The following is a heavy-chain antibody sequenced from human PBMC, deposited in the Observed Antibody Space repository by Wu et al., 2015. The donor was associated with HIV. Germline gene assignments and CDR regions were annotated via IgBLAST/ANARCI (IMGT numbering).Heavy chain of an antibody. CDR2: IIPIFGTA. CDR1: GGTFSSYA. J-gene: IGHJ6*02. Sequence: QVQLVQSGAEVKKPGSSVKVSCKASGGTFSSYAISWVRQAPGQGLEWMGGIIPIFGTANYAQKFQGRVTITTDESTSTAYMELSSLRSEDTAVHYCARERRRDIVVVPAAMPKDYYYYYGMDVWGQGTTVTVSS. CDR3: ARERRRDIVVVPAAMPKDYYYYYGMDV. D-gene: IGHD2-2*01. V-gene: IGHV1-69*05.